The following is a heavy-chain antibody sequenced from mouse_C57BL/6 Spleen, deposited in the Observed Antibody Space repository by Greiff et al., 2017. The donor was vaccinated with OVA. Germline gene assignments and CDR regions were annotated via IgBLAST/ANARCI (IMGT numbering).Heavy chain of an antibody. V-gene: IGHV1-50*01. CDR3: ASALRNYAMDY. CDR1: GYTFTSYW. Sequence: QVQLQQPGAELVKPGASVKLSCKASGYTFTSYWMQWVKQRPGQGLEWIGEIDPSDSYTNYNQKFKGKATLTVDTSSSTAYMQLSSLTSEDSAVYYCASALRNYAMDYWGQGTSVTVSS. CDR2: IDPSDSYT. J-gene: IGHJ4*01.